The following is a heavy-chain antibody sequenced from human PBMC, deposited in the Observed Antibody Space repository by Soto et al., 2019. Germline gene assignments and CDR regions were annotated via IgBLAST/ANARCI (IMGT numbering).Heavy chain of an antibody. Sequence: EVQLVESGGGLVQPGGSLRLSCAASGFTFSSYWMHWVRQAPGKGLVWVSRINSDGSSTSYADSVKGRFTISRDNAKNTLYLQMNSLRAEDTAVYYCERVFSGYSGYGLHLGYWGQGTLVTVSS. V-gene: IGHV3-74*01. CDR3: ERVFSGYSGYGLHLGY. CDR2: INSDGSST. CDR1: GFTFSSYW. D-gene: IGHD5-12*01. J-gene: IGHJ4*02.